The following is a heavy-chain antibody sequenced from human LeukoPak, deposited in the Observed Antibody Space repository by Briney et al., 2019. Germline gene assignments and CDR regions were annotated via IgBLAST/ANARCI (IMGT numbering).Heavy chain of an antibody. CDR1: GGSISSGDYY. J-gene: IGHJ3*02. D-gene: IGHD3-10*01. Sequence: SETLSLTRTVSGGSISSGDYYWSWIRQPPGKGLEWIGYIYYSGSTYYNPSLKSRVTISVDTSKNQFSLKLSSVTAADTAVYYCASHYGSGSYYWAFDIWGQGTMVTVSS. CDR2: IYYSGST. V-gene: IGHV4-30-4*08. CDR3: ASHYGSGSYYWAFDI.